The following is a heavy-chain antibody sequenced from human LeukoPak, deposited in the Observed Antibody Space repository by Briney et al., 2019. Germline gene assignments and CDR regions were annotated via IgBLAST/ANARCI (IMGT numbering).Heavy chain of an antibody. J-gene: IGHJ4*02. Sequence: GASVKVSCKASGGTFSSYAISWVRQAPGQGLEWMGGIIPIFGTANYAQKFQGRVTITADESTSTAYMELSSLRSEDTAVYYCARDGVYSGSYFDCWGQGTLVAVSS. V-gene: IGHV1-69*13. D-gene: IGHD1-26*01. CDR3: ARDGVYSGSYFDC. CDR1: GGTFSSYA. CDR2: IIPIFGTA.